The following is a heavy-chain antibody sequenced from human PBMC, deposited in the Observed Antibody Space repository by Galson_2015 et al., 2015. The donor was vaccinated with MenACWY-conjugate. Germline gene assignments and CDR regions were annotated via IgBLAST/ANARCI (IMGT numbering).Heavy chain of an antibody. CDR2: IYRGVST. CDR3: ARAQTPDLHSLPVSYFYMDV. J-gene: IGHJ6*03. V-gene: IGHV3-53*01. CDR1: GFTVSDNH. D-gene: IGHD2-15*01. Sequence: SLRLSCAASGFTVSDNHMTWVRQAPGKGLEWVSIIYRGVSTYYADSVKGRFTISRDTSKNTVDLQMSSLRADDTAVYYCARAQTPDLHSLPVSYFYMDVWAQGPRSPSP.